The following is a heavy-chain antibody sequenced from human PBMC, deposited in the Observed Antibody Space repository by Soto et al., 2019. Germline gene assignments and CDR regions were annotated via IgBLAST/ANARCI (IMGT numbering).Heavy chain of an antibody. J-gene: IGHJ4*02. CDR2: ISAYNGNT. V-gene: IGHV1-18*01. Sequence: ASVKVSCKASGYTFTSYGISWVRQAPGQGLEWMGWISAYNGNTNYAQKLQGRVTMTTDTSTSTAYMELRSLRSDDTAVYYCASDQYDFWSGYFYFDYRGQGTLVTVSS. CDR3: ASDQYDFWSGYFYFDY. CDR1: GYTFTSYG. D-gene: IGHD3-3*01.